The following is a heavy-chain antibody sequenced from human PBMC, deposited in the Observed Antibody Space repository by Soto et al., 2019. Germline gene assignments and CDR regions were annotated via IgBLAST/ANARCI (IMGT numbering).Heavy chain of an antibody. Sequence: PGGSLRLSCSASGFTFSSYAMHWVRQAPGKGLEYVSSISTNGGSTHYADSVKGRFTISRDNSKKTLYLQMNSVRAEDTAVYYCVRVFDTYYFDLWGQGNMVTVSS. CDR2: ISTNGGST. V-gene: IGHV3-64*04. D-gene: IGHD3-9*01. CDR1: GFTFSSYA. J-gene: IGHJ4*02. CDR3: VRVFDTYYFDL.